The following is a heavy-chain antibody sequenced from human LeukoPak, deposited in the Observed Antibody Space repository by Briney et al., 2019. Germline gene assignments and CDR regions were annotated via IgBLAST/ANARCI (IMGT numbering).Heavy chain of an antibody. D-gene: IGHD1-1*01. Sequence: PGGSLRLSCAASGFTFSSYWMSWIRQAPGKGLEWVANIKEDGSEKYYVDSVRGRFTISRDNAKNSLSLQMNSVRAEDTAVYYCARDRTGNDYWGQGALVTVSS. CDR3: ARDRTGNDY. J-gene: IGHJ4*02. V-gene: IGHV3-7*01. CDR2: IKEDGSEK. CDR1: GFTFSSYW.